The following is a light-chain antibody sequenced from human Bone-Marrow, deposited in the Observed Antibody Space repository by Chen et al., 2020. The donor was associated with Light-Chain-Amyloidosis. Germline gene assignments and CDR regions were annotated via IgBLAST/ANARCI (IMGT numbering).Light chain of an antibody. J-gene: IGLJ1*01. CDR3: QAWDSSIGYV. Sequence: SYELTQPPSVSVSPGQTASITCSGDTLGDKYTSWYQQKPGQSPVLLIDQDNKRPSGIPERFSGSNAVSTATLTISGTSVMDEADYCCQAWDSSIGYVFVSGTTVTVL. CDR2: QDN. V-gene: IGLV3-1*01. CDR1: TLGDKY.